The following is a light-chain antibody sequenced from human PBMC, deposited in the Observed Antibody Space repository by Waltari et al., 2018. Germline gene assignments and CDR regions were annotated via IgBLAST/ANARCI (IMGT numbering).Light chain of an antibody. CDR2: GAS. CDR1: QGINNY. CDR3: QQYNFYPPT. Sequence: DIQMTQSPSSLSASVGDRVTITCRASQGINNYLAWFQQKHGKAPKSLISGASTLQSGVSSNFSCSGSGTDFTLTINSLQPEDFATYYCQQYNFYPPTFGGGTTVE. V-gene: IGKV1-16*02. J-gene: IGKJ4*01.